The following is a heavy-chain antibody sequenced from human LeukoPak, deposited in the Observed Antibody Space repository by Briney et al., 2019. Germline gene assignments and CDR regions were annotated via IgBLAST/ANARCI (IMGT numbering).Heavy chain of an antibody. D-gene: IGHD4-11*01. V-gene: IGHV3-7*04. CDR2: IKPDGSEK. CDR1: GFTFSSFW. CDR3: ARSNLAAFDI. Sequence: GGSLRLSCADSGFTFSSFWMSWVRQAPEKGLVWVANIKPDGSEKHYVDSVKGRVTISRDNAKNSLYLQMDSLRAEDTAIYYCARSNLAAFDIWGQGTMVTVSS. J-gene: IGHJ3*02.